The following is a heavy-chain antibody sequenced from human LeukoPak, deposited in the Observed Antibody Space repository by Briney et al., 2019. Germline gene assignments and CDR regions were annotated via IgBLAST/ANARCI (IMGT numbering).Heavy chain of an antibody. D-gene: IGHD1-1*01. Sequence: GALRLSCAASGFSVGGNYISWVRQAPGKGLEWVSMIYSDGSIFHADSVKGRFTMSRDNSRNTQDLQMNSLRVEDTAVYFCARDRRRLRGMNGDGDAFDIWGQGTMVTVSS. CDR2: IYSDGSI. J-gene: IGHJ3*02. V-gene: IGHV3-53*01. CDR1: GFSVGGNY. CDR3: ARDRRRLRGMNGDGDAFDI.